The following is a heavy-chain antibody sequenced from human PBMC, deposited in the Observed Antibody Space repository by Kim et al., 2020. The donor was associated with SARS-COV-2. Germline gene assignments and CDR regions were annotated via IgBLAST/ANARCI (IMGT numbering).Heavy chain of an antibody. Sequence: STYAADPEQSRFTISRDDSKNTVYLQMNSLRAQDTAVYFCAREPSTYFDYWGQGTLVTVSS. V-gene: IGHV3-66*01. CDR2: ST. CDR3: AREPSTYFDY. J-gene: IGHJ4*02.